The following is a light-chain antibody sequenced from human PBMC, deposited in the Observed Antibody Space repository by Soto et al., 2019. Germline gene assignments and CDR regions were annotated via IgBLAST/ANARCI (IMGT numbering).Light chain of an antibody. CDR2: GAS. V-gene: IGKV3-20*01. CDR3: QQYGSSPRT. Sequence: EIVLTQSPGALSLSPGERATLSCGASQSVSSSYLAWYQQKPGQATRLLIDGASTRATGIPDRFSGSGSGTDFTLTISRLEPEDFAVYYSQQYGSSPRTFGQGTKVEIK. CDR1: QSVSSSY. J-gene: IGKJ1*01.